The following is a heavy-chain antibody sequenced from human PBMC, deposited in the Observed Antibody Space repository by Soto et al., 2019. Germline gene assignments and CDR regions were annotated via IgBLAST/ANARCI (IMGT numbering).Heavy chain of an antibody. CDR2: ISGSGGST. CDR3: AGGLAVAGHIDY. D-gene: IGHD6-19*01. V-gene: IGHV3-23*01. Sequence: EVRLLESGGGLVQPGGSLRLSCAASGFTFSSYAMSWVRQAPGKGLEWVSAISGSGGSTYYADSVKGRFTISRDNSKNTLYLQMNSLRAEDTAVYYCAGGLAVAGHIDYWGQGTLVTVSS. J-gene: IGHJ4*02. CDR1: GFTFSSYA.